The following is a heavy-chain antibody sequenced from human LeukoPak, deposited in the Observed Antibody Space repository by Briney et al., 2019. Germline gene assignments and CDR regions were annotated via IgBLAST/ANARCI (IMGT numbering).Heavy chain of an antibody. D-gene: IGHD1-26*01. Sequence: PGGSLRLSRAASGFTFNNYAIHWVRQAPGKGVEWVAIISFDGGNKYYADSVKGRFTISRDNSKNTLYLQMNSLRAEDTAVYYCARDGIVGSPLFKFDYWGQGTLVTVSS. CDR2: ISFDGGNK. J-gene: IGHJ4*02. CDR1: GFTFNNYA. V-gene: IGHV3-30-3*01. CDR3: ARDGIVGSPLFKFDY.